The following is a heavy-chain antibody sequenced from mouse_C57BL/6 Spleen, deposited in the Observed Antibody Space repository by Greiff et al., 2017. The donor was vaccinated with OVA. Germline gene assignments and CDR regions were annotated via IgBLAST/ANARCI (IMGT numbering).Heavy chain of an antibody. D-gene: IGHD1-1*01. CDR2: INPSNGGT. V-gene: IGHV1-53*01. CDR3: ARSEYYGTPYWYFDV. CDR1: GYTFTSYW. J-gene: IGHJ1*03. Sequence: QVQLQQSGTELVKPGASVKLSCKASGYTFTSYWMHWVKQRPGQGLEWIGNINPSNGGTNYNEKFKSKATLTVDKSSSTAYMQLSSLTSEDSAVYYCARSEYYGTPYWYFDVWGTGTTVTVSS.